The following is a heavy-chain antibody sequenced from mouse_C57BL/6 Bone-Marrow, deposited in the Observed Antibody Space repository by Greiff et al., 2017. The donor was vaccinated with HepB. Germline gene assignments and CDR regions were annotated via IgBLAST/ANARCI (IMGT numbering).Heavy chain of an antibody. V-gene: IGHV1-78*01. CDR3: ASRYGSSYYAMDY. CDR1: GYTFTDHT. CDR2: IYPRDGST. J-gene: IGHJ4*01. Sequence: VQRVESDAELVKPGASVKISCKVSGYTFTDHTIHWMKQRPEQGLEWIGYIYPRDGSTKYNEKFKGKATLTADKSSSTAYMQLNSLTSEDSAVYFCASRYGSSYYAMDYWGQGTSVTVSS. D-gene: IGHD1-1*01.